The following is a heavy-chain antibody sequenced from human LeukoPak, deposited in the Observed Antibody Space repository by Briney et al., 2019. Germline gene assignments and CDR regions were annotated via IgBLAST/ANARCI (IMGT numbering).Heavy chain of an antibody. CDR3: ASLIYHPTKYYYGSGSYWFYMDV. Sequence: PSETLSLTCTVSGGSISSYYWSWIRQPPGKGLEWIGYTYTSGSTNYNPSLKSRVTISVDTSKNQFSLKLSSVTAADTAVYYCASLIYHPTKYYYGSGSYWFYMDVWGKGTTVTVSS. CDR1: GGSISSYY. CDR2: TYTSGST. J-gene: IGHJ6*03. V-gene: IGHV4-4*09. D-gene: IGHD3-10*01.